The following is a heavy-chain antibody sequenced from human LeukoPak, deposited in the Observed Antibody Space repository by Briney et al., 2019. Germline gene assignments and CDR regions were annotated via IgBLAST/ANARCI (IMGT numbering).Heavy chain of an antibody. V-gene: IGHV4-30-4*02. CDR3: ARGREIILGYYYSYMDV. CDR1: GGSISSGDYF. Sequence: SETLSLTCTVSGGSISSGDYFWSWIRQPPGKGLEWIGYLYYTGSTHYSPSLRSRVIISGDTSKNQFSLKLSSVTAADTAVYYCARGREIILGYYYSYMDVWGNGTTVTVSS. CDR2: LYYTGST. J-gene: IGHJ6*03. D-gene: IGHD3-16*01.